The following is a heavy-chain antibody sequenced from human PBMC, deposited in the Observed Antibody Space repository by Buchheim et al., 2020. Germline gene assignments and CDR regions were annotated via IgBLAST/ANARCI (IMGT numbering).Heavy chain of an antibody. CDR3: AREYCSSTSCYGYYYYYGMDV. CDR1: GYTFTDYY. V-gene: IGHV1-69*01. CDR2: IIPIFGTA. J-gene: IGHJ6*02. Sequence: QVQLVQSGAEVKKPGASVKVSCKASGYTFTDYYMHWVRQAPGQGLEWMGGIIPIFGTANYAQKFQGRVTITADESTSTAYMELSSLRSEDTAVYYCAREYCSSTSCYGYYYYYGMDVWGQGTT. D-gene: IGHD2-2*01.